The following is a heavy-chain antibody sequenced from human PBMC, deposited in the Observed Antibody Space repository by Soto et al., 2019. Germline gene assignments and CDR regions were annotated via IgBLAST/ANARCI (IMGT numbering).Heavy chain of an antibody. Sequence: PSQTLSLTCAISGDSVSSNSVAWNWIRQSPSRGLEWLGRTYYRAKWYNDYAVSVKSRITINPDTSKNQFSLQLNSVTPEDTAVYYCARDLDSSSSFGHLGWFDRWGQGPLVTVSS. CDR1: GDSVSSNSVA. CDR2: TYYRAKWYN. J-gene: IGHJ5*02. V-gene: IGHV6-1*01. D-gene: IGHD6-6*01. CDR3: ARDLDSSSSFGHLGWFDR.